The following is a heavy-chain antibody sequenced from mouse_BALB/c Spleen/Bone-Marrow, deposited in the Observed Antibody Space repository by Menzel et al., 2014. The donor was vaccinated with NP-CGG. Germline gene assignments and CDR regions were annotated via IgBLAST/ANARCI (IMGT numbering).Heavy chain of an antibody. J-gene: IGHJ1*01. Sequence: VQLQQSGAELVKPGASVKLSCKASGYTFSNYYMYWVKQRPGQGLEWIGESNPSNGGSNFNEKFKSKATLTVDKSSSTAYMQLSSLTSEDSAVYYCTRSNYGYWYFDVWDAGTTVTISS. CDR3: TRSNYGYWYFDV. V-gene: IGHV1S81*02. D-gene: IGHD1-1*01. CDR2: SNPSNGGS. CDR1: GYTFSNYY.